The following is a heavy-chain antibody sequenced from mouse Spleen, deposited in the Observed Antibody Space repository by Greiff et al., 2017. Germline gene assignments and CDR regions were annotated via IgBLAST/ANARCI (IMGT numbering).Heavy chain of an antibody. CDR3: ARLGTTVGFAY. CDR2: ISSGGSYT. Sequence: EVMLVESGGGLVKPGGSLKLSCAASGFTFSSFAMSWVRQTPEKRLEWVATISSGGSYTYYPDSVKGRFTISRDNAKNTLYLQMSSLRSEDTAMYYCARLGTTVGFAYWGQGTLVTVSA. J-gene: IGHJ3*01. CDR1: GFTFSSFA. V-gene: IGHV5-9-1*01. D-gene: IGHD1-1*01.